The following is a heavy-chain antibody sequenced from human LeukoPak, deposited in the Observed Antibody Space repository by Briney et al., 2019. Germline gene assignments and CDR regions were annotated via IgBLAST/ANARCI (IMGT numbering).Heavy chain of an antibody. CDR1: GGSFSGYY. Sequence: SETLSLTCAVYGGSFSGYYWSWIRQPPGKGLEWIGEINHSGSTNYNPSLKSRVTISVDTSKNQFSLKLSSVTAADTAVYYCARHARYDILTGPYYFDYWGQGTLVTVSS. CDR3: ARHARYDILTGPYYFDY. J-gene: IGHJ4*02. CDR2: INHSGST. D-gene: IGHD3-9*01. V-gene: IGHV4-34*01.